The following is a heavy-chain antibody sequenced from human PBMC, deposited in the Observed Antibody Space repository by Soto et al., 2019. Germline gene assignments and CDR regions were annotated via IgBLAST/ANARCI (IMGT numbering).Heavy chain of an antibody. V-gene: IGHV3-74*01. CDR3: ARDHSSSWYIYYYYYMGV. Sequence: EVQLVESGGGLVQPGGSLRLSCAASGFTFSSYCMHWVRQAPGKGLVWVSRINSDGSSTSYADSVKGRFAISRDNAKNTLYLQMNSLSAEDTAVYYCARDHSSSWYIYYYYYMGVWGKGTTVTVSS. J-gene: IGHJ6*03. D-gene: IGHD6-13*01. CDR1: GFTFSSYC. CDR2: INSDGSST.